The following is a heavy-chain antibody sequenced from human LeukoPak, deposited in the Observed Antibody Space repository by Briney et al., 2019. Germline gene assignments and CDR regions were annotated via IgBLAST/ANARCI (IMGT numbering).Heavy chain of an antibody. Sequence: PSETLSLTCTVSGYSINSAYYWGWIRQPPGKGLQWIGSIYHSGSTHYNPSLKSRVTISVGTSKNKFSLKLSSVTAADTAVYYCARRVMVTTDYFDYWGQGTLVTVSS. V-gene: IGHV4-38-2*02. CDR3: ARRVMVTTDYFDY. D-gene: IGHD4-17*01. CDR2: IYHSGST. J-gene: IGHJ4*02. CDR1: GYSINSAYY.